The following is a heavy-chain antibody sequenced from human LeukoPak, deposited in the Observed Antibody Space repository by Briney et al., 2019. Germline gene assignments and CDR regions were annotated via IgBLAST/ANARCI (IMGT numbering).Heavy chain of an antibody. V-gene: IGHV3-7*01. CDR3: ARDNWDAGTLDY. CDR2: IKRDGSQK. CDR1: GFTFYDYW. D-gene: IGHD1-1*01. J-gene: IGHJ4*02. Sequence: GGSLRLSCVTSGFTFYDYWMSWVRQPPGKGLEWVTNIKRDGSQKYYVVSVRGRFTISIDNANNSLYLQMNNLRVEDTSVYYCARDNWDAGTLDYLGQGTLVTVSS.